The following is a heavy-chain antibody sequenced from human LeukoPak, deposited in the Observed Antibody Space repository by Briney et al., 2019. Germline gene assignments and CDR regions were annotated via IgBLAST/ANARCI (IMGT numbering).Heavy chain of an antibody. V-gene: IGHV1-2*06. D-gene: IGHD2-15*01. CDR2: INPNSGGT. Sequence: GASVKVSCKASGYTFTGYYMHWVRQAPGQGLEWMGRINPNSGGTNYAQKFQGRVTMTRDTSISTAYMELSRLRSDDTAVYYCARGGIAVVVAAPLLFDYWGQGTLVTVSS. CDR1: GYTFTGYY. J-gene: IGHJ4*02. CDR3: ARGGIAVVVAAPLLFDY.